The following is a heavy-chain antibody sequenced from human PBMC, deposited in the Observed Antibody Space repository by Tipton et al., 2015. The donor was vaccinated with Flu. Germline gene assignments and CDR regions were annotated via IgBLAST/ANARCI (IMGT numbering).Heavy chain of an antibody. CDR2: INHSGST. CDR3: ARGTYKSGWDRRFYYHGYGVDV. J-gene: IGHJ6*02. D-gene: IGHD6-19*01. CDR1: GGSISGFY. Sequence: TLSFTCAVYGGSISGFYWDWVRQAPGQGLEWIGEINHSGSTNYNPTLESRAPMSVDKSKNQFSLRLNSVAAADTAVYYCARGTYKSGWDRRFYYHGYGVDVGGQGTSVTASS. V-gene: IGHV4-34*01.